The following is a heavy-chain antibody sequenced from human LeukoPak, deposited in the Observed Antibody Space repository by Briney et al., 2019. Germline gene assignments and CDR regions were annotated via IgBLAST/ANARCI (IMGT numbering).Heavy chain of an antibody. Sequence: SETLSLTCAVFGGSLTNYWWSWIRQPPGKGLEWIGEINHSGSSNFNPSLMSRVTISVDTSKNQFSLKLGSVTAADTAVYYCARHKTRTRAFDIWGQGTMVTVSS. V-gene: IGHV4-34*01. CDR3: ARHKTRTRAFDI. D-gene: IGHD1-14*01. CDR1: GGSLTNYW. J-gene: IGHJ3*02. CDR2: INHSGSS.